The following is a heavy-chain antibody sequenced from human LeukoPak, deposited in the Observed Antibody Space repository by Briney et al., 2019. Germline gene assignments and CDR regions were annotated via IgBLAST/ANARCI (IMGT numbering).Heavy chain of an antibody. CDR2: ISGSGGST. Sequence: PGGSLRLSCAASGFTFSSYAMSWVRQAPGKGLEWVSAISGSGGSTYYADSVKGRFTISRDNSKNTLYLQMNSLRAEDTAVYYCAKARIIFGVVINPHPIFDYWGQGTLVTVSS. V-gene: IGHV3-23*01. J-gene: IGHJ4*02. CDR3: AKARIIFGVVINPHPIFDY. CDR1: GFTFSSYA. D-gene: IGHD3-3*01.